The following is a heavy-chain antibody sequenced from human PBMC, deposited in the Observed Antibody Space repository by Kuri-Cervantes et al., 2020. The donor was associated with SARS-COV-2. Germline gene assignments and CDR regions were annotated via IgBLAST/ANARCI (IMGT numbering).Heavy chain of an antibody. J-gene: IGHJ3*02. CDR2: VSSRGGGT. CDR1: GFTFSNYA. V-gene: IGHV3-23*01. CDR3: AKSYSSSLDAFDI. D-gene: IGHD6-13*01. Sequence: GESLKISCAASGFTFSNYAMNWVRQAPGKGLEWVSAVSSRGGGTYYADSVKGRFTISRDNSKNTLYLQMNSLRAEDTAVYYCAKSYSSSLDAFDIWGQGTMVTVSS.